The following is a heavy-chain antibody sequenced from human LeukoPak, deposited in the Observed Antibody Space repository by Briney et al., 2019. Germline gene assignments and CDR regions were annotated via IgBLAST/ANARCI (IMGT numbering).Heavy chain of an antibody. CDR2: IDYRGNT. J-gene: IGHJ5*02. CDR3: ATSAGTIYTWFDP. Sequence: PSETLSLTCTVSGGSISSDYWSWIRQPPGKGLEWIGYIDYRGNTNYNPSLKSRVTISVDTSKNQLSLKLSSVAAADTAVYYCATSAGTIYTWFDPWGQGTLVTVSS. CDR1: GGSISSDY. V-gene: IGHV4-59*01. D-gene: IGHD1-1*01.